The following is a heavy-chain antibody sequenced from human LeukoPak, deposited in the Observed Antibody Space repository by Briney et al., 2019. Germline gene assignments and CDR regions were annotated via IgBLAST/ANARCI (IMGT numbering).Heavy chain of an antibody. D-gene: IGHD5-12*01. CDR1: GYTFTSYY. V-gene: IGHV1-46*01. CDR2: INPSGGST. J-gene: IGHJ4*02. CDR3: ARDVIGYDNHQTHFDY. Sequence: ASVKVSCKASGYTFTSYYMHWVRQAPGQGLEWMGIINPSGGSTSYAQKFQGRVTMTRGTSTSTVYMELSSLRSEDTAVYYCARDVIGYDNHQTHFDYWGQGTLVTVSS.